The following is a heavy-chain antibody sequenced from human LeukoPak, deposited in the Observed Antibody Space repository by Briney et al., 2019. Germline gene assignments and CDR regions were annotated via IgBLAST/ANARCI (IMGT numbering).Heavy chain of an antibody. J-gene: IGHJ4*02. CDR3: AREGDGGNSGFAY. D-gene: IGHD4-23*01. Sequence: PRGSLRLSCAVSGFTFSGYNMNWVRQAPRQGLEWIAYISSTSVIYYADSLKVRFTISRDNAKNSLYLQMNSLRVDDTAVYYCAREGDGGNSGFAYWGQGTLVTVSS. CDR1: GFTFSGYN. V-gene: IGHV3-48*01. CDR2: ISSTSVI.